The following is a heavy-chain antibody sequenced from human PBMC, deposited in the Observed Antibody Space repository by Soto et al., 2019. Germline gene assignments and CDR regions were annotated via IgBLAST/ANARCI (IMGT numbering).Heavy chain of an antibody. CDR3: ARQILDYYYGMDV. CDR1: GGSISSYY. V-gene: IGHV4-59*08. J-gene: IGHJ6*02. CDR2: IYYSGST. D-gene: IGHD3-3*01. Sequence: PSETLSLTCTVSGGSISSYYWSWIRQPPGKGLEWIGYIYYSGSTNYNPSLKSRVTISVDTSKNQFSLKLSSVTAADTAVYYCARQILDYYYGMDVWGQGTTVTVSS.